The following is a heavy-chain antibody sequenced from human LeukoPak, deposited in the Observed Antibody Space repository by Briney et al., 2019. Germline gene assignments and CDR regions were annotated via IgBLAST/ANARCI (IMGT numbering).Heavy chain of an antibody. CDR3: ARGGYTTSYFWVY. CDR1: GFTFSSLW. D-gene: IGHD2-2*02. V-gene: IGHV3-7*01. Sequence: GGSLRLSCAASGFTFSSLWMTWVRQAPGKGLEWVATIKQDGSEKYCVDSVKGRFTISRDNAKNSLYLQMNSLRGEDTALYYCARGGYTTSYFWVYWGQGTLVTVSS. CDR2: IKQDGSEK. J-gene: IGHJ4*02.